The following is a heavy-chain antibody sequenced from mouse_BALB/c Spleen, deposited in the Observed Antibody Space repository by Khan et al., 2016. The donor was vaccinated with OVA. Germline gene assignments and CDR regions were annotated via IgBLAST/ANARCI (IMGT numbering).Heavy chain of an antibody. CDR2: IWPGGST. CDR1: GFSLTSYG. CDR3: ARNYDNYVEYFDV. J-gene: IGHJ1*01. D-gene: IGHD2-1*01. Sequence: VQLQESGPGLVAPSQSLSITCTVSGFSLTSYGVHWVRQTPGKGLEWLGIIWPGGSTNYNSALMSRLSISKDNSKSQVFFKMNSLQTDDTAMYYGARNYDNYVEYFDVWGAGTTVTVSS. V-gene: IGHV2-9*02.